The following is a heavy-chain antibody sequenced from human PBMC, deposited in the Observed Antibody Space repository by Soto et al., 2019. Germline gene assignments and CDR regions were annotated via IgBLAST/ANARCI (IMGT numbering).Heavy chain of an antibody. CDR2: INDRGDAT. J-gene: IGHJ4*02. D-gene: IGHD1-1*01. CDR1: GFSFSSFA. Sequence: EVQLLDSGGGLVQPGGSLRLPCAASGFSFSSFAMSWVRQTPGKGLEWVSGINDRGDATYYADSVRGRFTISRDNSKNTLYLQMDSVRAEDTAVYYCAKESDPTGIPFFDYWGQGTLVTVSS. V-gene: IGHV3-23*01. CDR3: AKESDPTGIPFFDY.